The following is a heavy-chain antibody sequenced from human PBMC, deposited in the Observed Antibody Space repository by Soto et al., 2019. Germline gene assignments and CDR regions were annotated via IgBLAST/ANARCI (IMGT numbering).Heavy chain of an antibody. CDR3: ARVAPWDESGWYWFDP. Sequence: GASVKVSCKVSGYTLTELSMHWVRQAPGKGLEWVGGFVPEDGKAIYAQKFQGRVTITEDTSMSTAYMELSSLRSEDTAVYYCARVAPWDESGWYWFDPWGQGTLVTAPQ. CDR1: GYTLTELS. D-gene: IGHD6-19*01. V-gene: IGHV1-24*01. CDR2: FVPEDGKA. J-gene: IGHJ5*02.